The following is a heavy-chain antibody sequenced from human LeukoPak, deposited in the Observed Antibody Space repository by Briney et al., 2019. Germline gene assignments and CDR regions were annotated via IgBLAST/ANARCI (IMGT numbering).Heavy chain of an antibody. J-gene: IGHJ6*03. D-gene: IGHD3-16*01. V-gene: IGHV3-23*01. CDR3: AKDGAPWYYYMDV. CDR2: ISGSGGST. CDR1: GFTFSSYA. Sequence: GGSLRLSCAASGFTFSSYAMSWVRQAPGKGLEWVSAISGSGGSTYYADSVKGRFTISRDNSKNTLYLQINSLRAEDTAVYYCAKDGAPWYYYMDVWGKGTTVTVYS.